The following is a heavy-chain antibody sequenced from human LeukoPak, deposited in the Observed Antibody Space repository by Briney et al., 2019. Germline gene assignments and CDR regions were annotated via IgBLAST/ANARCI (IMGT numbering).Heavy chain of an antibody. V-gene: IGHV3-30-3*01. CDR1: GFTFSSYA. CDR2: ISYDGSNK. Sequence: GGSLRLSCAASGFTFSSYAMHWVRQAPGKGLEWVAVISYDGSNKYYADSVKGRFTISRDNANNSLYLQMNSLRAEDTAVYYCARGLGRNWFDPWGQGTLVTVSS. J-gene: IGHJ5*02. CDR3: ARGLGRNWFDP.